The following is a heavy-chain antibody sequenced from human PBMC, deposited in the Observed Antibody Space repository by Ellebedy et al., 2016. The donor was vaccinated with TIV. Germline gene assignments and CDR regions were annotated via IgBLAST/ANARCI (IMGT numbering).Heavy chain of an antibody. CDR1: GFTFSTYG. CDR3: ARDRVDYGAYVAPAGY. V-gene: IGHV3-30*03. D-gene: IGHD4-17*01. J-gene: IGHJ4*02. CDR2: TSYDGSNQ. Sequence: GGSLRLSCAASGFTFSTYGMHWVRQAPGKGLGWVAVTSYDGSNQYYADSVKGRFTISRDNSKNTLYLKINSLRAEDTAVYYCARDRVDYGAYVAPAGYWGQGTLVTVSS.